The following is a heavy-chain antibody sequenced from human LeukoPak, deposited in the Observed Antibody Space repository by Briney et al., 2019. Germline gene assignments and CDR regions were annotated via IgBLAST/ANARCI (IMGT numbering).Heavy chain of an antibody. V-gene: IGHV4-34*01. J-gene: IGHJ4*02. Sequence: NTSEILSLTCAVYGGSFSGYHWSWIRQPPGKGLEWIGEINHSGSTNYNPSLKSRVTISVDTSKNQFSLKLSSVTAADTAVYYCARGGRKWRKLLWFGELGPRDYWGRGTLVTVSS. CDR3: ARGGRKWRKLLWFGELGPRDY. D-gene: IGHD3-10*01. CDR1: GGSFSGYH. CDR2: INHSGST.